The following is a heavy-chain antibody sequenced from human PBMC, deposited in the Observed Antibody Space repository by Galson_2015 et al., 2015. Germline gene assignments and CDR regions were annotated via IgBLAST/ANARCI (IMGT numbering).Heavy chain of an antibody. CDR2: IGDSGANT. CDR1: GFTFSSYA. Sequence: SLRLSCAVSGFTFSSYAMGWVRQAPGTGLEGVSSIGDSGANTKYADSVKGRFTISRDNSKNTLYLQMNSLRGDDTAVYYCAKGGPYCSGGNCHGVFDSWGQGTLSPSPQ. V-gene: IGHV3-23*01. CDR3: AKGGPYCSGGNCHGVFDS. J-gene: IGHJ4*02. D-gene: IGHD2-15*01.